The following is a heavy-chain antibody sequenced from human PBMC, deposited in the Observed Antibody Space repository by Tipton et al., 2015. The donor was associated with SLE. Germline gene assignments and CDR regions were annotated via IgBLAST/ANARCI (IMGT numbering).Heavy chain of an antibody. D-gene: IGHD6-13*01. CDR2: ISSSGSTL. Sequence: SLRLSCAASGFTFSSYDMNWVRQAPGKGLEWVSYISSSGSTLYYADSVKGRFTISRDNAKNSLYLQMNSLRTEDTAVYYCASDARAAAGSFWGMGALGTVSA. J-gene: IGHJ4*02. V-gene: IGHV3-48*03. CDR1: GFTFSSYD. CDR3: ASDARAAAGSF.